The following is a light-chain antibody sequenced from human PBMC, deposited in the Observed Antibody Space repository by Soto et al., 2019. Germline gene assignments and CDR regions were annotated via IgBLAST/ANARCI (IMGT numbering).Light chain of an antibody. CDR1: SSDVGFYDR. Sequence: QSALTQPPSVSGSPGQSVTIFCTGTSSDVGFYDRVSWYQQPPGTGPKLMIYEVSNRPSGVPDRFSGSKSGNTASLTISGLQAEAEADYYSSLYSTSSTHVFGTGTKLTVL. CDR3: SLYSTSSTHV. J-gene: IGLJ1*01. CDR2: EVS. V-gene: IGLV2-18*01.